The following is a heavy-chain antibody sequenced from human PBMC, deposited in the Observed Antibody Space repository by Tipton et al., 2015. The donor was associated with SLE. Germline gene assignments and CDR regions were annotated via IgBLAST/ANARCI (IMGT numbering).Heavy chain of an antibody. CDR3: ARDRHYRGKVWYEP. D-gene: IGHD5-12*01. J-gene: IGHJ5*02. CDR1: GGSFSGYF. V-gene: IGHV4-34*01. CDR2: INHSGTT. Sequence: TLSLTCAVYGGSFSGYFWSWIRQPPGKGLEWIGEINHSGTTNYNPSLKSRVTMSVDTSKNQFSLKLSSVTAADTAVYYCARDRHYRGKVWYEPWGRGPLVTVSS.